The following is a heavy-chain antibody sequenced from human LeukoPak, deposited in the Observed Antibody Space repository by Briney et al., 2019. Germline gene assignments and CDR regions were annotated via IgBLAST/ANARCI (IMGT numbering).Heavy chain of an antibody. CDR2: MNPNSGNT. D-gene: IGHD5-12*01. CDR1: GYTFTSYD. V-gene: IGHV1-8*01. CDR3: ARGKRLVDIVATIRYYFDY. J-gene: IGHJ4*02. Sequence: ASVKVSCKASGYTFTSYDINWVRQATGQGLEWMGWMNPNSGNTGYAQKFQGRVTMTRNTSISTAYMELSSLRSEDTAVYYCARGKRLVDIVATIRYYFDYWGQGTLVTVST.